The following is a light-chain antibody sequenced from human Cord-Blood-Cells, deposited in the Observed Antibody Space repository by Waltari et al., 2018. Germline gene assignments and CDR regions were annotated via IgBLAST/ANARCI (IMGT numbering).Light chain of an antibody. V-gene: IGKV3-15*01. CDR2: GAS. J-gene: IGKJ2*01. CDR1: QSVSSN. CDR3: QQYNNWPYT. Sequence: EIVMTQSPATLSVSPGERVTLSCRASQSVSSNLAWYQQKPGQAPRLLIYGASTRATGIPARFSGSGSVTECTLTISSLQSEDFAVYYCQQYNNWPYTFGQGTKLEIK.